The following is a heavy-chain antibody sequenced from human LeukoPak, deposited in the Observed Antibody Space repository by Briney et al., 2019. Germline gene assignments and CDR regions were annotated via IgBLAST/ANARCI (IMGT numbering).Heavy chain of an antibody. D-gene: IGHD4/OR15-4a*01. CDR2: ISLSGSTI. Sequence: GGSLRLSCAASGFTFSDYYMSWIRQAPGKGLEWVSYISLSGSTIHYTDSVKGRFTISRDNARDSLFLQMNSLRAEDTAVYYCARERSFYGANLAVDYWGQGTLVTVSS. V-gene: IGHV3-11*01. CDR1: GFTFSDYY. J-gene: IGHJ4*02. CDR3: ARERSFYGANLAVDY.